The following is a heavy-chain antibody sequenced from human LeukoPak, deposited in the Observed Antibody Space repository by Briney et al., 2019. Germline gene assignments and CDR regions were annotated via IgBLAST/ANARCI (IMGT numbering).Heavy chain of an antibody. CDR1: GGSISSYY. D-gene: IGHD6-13*01. Sequence: SETLSLTCIVAGGSISSYYWSWIRQPPGKGLEWIGYIYYSGSTNYNPSLKSRVTISVDTSKNQFSLKLSSVTAADTAVYYCASTTGYSSSWYYFDYCGQGTLVTVSS. CDR3: ASTTGYSSSWYYFDY. J-gene: IGHJ4*02. V-gene: IGHV4-59*01. CDR2: IYYSGST.